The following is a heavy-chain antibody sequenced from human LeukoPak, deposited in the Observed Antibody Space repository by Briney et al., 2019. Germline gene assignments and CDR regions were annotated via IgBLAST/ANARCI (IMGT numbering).Heavy chain of an antibody. J-gene: IGHJ4*02. Sequence: GGTLRLSCAASGFSFSSYGMSWVRQAPGKGLEWVSAFSGSGTSTYYADSVKGRFTISRDNAKNSLYLQMNSLRAEDTAVYYCARRSVAGSLDYWGQGTLVTVSS. CDR1: GFSFSSYG. CDR3: ARRSVAGSLDY. CDR2: FSGSGTST. D-gene: IGHD6-19*01. V-gene: IGHV3-23*01.